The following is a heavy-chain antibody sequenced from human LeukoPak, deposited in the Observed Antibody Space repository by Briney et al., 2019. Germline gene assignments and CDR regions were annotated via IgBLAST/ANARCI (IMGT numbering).Heavy chain of an antibody. J-gene: IGHJ6*03. Sequence: PSETLSLTCTVSGGSISSYYWSWIRQPAGTGLEWIGRIYTSGSTNYNPSLKSRVTMSVDTSKNQFSLKLSSVTAADTAVYYCARGGFGPRRYYYYMDVWGKGTTVTVSS. D-gene: IGHD3-10*01. CDR2: IYTSGST. CDR3: ARGGFGPRRYYYYMDV. V-gene: IGHV4-4*07. CDR1: GGSISSYY.